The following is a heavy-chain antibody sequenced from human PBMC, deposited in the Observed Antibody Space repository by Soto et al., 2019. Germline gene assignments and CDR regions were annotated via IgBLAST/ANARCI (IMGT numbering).Heavy chain of an antibody. D-gene: IGHD1-26*01. CDR1: GYTFTSYG. Sequence: GASVKVSCKASGYTFTSYGISWVRQAPGQGLEWMGWISAYNGNTNYAQKLQGRVTMTTDTSTSTAYMELRSLRSDDTAVYYCARVVGAETDWYFDYWGQGTLVTVSS. V-gene: IGHV1-18*01. J-gene: IGHJ4*02. CDR3: ARVVGAETDWYFDY. CDR2: ISAYNGNT.